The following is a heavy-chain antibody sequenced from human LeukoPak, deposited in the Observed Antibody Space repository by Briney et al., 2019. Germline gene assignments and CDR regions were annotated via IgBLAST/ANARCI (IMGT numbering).Heavy chain of an antibody. J-gene: IGHJ5*02. CDR1: GFTFSTYS. CDR2: IKQDGSEK. V-gene: IGHV3-7*03. D-gene: IGHD1-26*01. CDR3: ARVMLVGAMST. Sequence: GGSPRLSCAASGFTFSTYSMNWVRQAPGKGLEWVANIKQDGSEKYYVDSVKGRFTISRDNAKNSLYLQMSSLRSEDTAVYYCARVMLVGAMSTWGQGTLVTVSS.